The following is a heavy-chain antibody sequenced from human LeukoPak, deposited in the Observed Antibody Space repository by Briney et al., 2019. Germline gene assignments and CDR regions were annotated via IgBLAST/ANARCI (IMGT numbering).Heavy chain of an antibody. CDR1: GGSFSGYY. D-gene: IGHD6-19*01. CDR3: ARKAVAVNY. J-gene: IGHJ4*02. CDR2: INYSGST. V-gene: IGHV4-34*01. Sequence: PSETLSLTCAVYGGSFSGYYWSWIRQPPGKGLEWIGEINYSGSTNYNPSIKSRVTISVDTSKNQFSLKLSSVTAADTAVYYCARKAVAVNYWGQGTLVTVSS.